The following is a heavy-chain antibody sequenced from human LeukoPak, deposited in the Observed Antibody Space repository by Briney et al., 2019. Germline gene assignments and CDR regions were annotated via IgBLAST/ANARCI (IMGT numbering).Heavy chain of an antibody. CDR1: GDSISSGGYY. CDR3: AREVPTRSVDY. CDR2: IYYSGST. J-gene: IGHJ4*02. D-gene: IGHD2-15*01. Sequence: PSQTLSLTCTVSGDSISSGGYYWSWIRQHPGKGLEWIGYIYYSGSTYYNPSLKSRVSISVDTSKNRFSLKLTSVTAADTAVYYCAREVPTRSVDYWGQGTLVTVSS. V-gene: IGHV4-31*03.